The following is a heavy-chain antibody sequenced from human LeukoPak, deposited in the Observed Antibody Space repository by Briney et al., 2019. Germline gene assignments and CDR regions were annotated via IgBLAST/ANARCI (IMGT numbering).Heavy chain of an antibody. CDR3: AKDWARGITGLYYFDY. J-gene: IGHJ4*02. D-gene: IGHD3-16*01. V-gene: IGHV3-48*01. CDR2: ISSSSSTI. CDR1: GFSFSSYS. Sequence: PGGSLKLSCAASGFSFSSYSMNWARQSPGKGLEWDSYISSSSSTISYADSVKGRFTISRDNAKNSLYLQMNSLRAEDTAVYYCAKDWARGITGLYYFDYWGQGTLVTVSS.